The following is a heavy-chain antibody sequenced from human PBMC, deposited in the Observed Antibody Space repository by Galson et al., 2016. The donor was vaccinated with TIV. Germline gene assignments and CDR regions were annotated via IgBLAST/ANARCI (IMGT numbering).Heavy chain of an antibody. CDR3: AKDRGGGTSWYFEY. V-gene: IGHV3-43D*03. Sequence: SLRLSCAVFGFTFDDFAMHWVRRVPGKGLEWVSLISWDGGSTYYADSVKGRFTISGDNSKDSLYLQMNSLRPDDSGLYYCAKDRGGGTSWYFEYWGQGTLVTVTS. CDR2: ISWDGGST. J-gene: IGHJ4*01. D-gene: IGHD6-13*01. CDR1: GFTFDDFA.